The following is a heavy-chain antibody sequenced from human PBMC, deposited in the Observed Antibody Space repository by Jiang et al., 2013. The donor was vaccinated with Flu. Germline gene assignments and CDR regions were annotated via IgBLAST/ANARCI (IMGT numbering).Heavy chain of an antibody. CDR1: GGTFSSYA. D-gene: IGHD1-26*01. J-gene: IGHJ6*02. Sequence: SGAEVKKPGSSVKVSCKASGGTFSSYAISWVRQAPGQGLEWMGGIIPIFGTANYAQKFQGRVTITADESTSTAYMELSSLRSEDTAVYYCARARGERRELLGYYYGMDVWGQGTTVTVSS. CDR3: ARARGERRELLGYYYGMDV. V-gene: IGHV1-69*01. CDR2: IIPIFGTA.